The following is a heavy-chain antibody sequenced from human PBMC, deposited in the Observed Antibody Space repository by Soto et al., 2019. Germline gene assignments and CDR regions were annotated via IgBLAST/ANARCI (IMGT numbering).Heavy chain of an antibody. CDR1: GGSISSYY. CDR2: IYYSGST. CDR3: ASGGGGWGRGYAFDI. J-gene: IGHJ3*02. V-gene: IGHV4-59*01. Sequence: QVQLQESGPGLVKPSETLSLTCTVSGGSISSYYWSWIRQPPGKGLEWIGYIYYSGSTNYNPSLKSRVAISVDTSKNTFSLKLSSVTAADTAVYYCASGGGGWGRGYAFDIWGQGTMVTVSS. D-gene: IGHD6-19*01.